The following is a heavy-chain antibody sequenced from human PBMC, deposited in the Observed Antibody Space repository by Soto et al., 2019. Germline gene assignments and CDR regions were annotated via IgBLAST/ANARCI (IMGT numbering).Heavy chain of an antibody. CDR3: AREDRDYGGRFDY. J-gene: IGHJ4*02. V-gene: IGHV3-49*03. D-gene: IGHD4-17*01. CDR1: GFTFGDYA. Sequence: EVQLVESGGGLVQPGRSLRLSCTASGFTFGDYAMSWFRQAPGKGLEWVGFIRSKAYGGTTEYAASVKGRFTISRDDSKSIAYLQMNSLKTEDTAVYYCAREDRDYGGRFDYWGQGTLVTVSS. CDR2: IRSKAYGGTT.